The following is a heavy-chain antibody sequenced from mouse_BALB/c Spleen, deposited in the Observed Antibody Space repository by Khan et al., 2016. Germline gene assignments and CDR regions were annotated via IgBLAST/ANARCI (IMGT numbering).Heavy chain of an antibody. D-gene: IGHD2-12*01. Sequence: QIQLVQSGPELKKPGETVRISCKASGYTFTTAGMQWVQQMPGKGLKWIGWINTHTRVPKYAEDFKGRFAFSLETSASTAYLQITNPKNEATATYFCARRYCYIYAMDYWGQGTSVTVSA. V-gene: IGHV9-4*02. J-gene: IGHJ4*01. CDR3: ARRYCYIYAMDY. CDR1: GYTFTTAG. CDR2: INTHTRVP.